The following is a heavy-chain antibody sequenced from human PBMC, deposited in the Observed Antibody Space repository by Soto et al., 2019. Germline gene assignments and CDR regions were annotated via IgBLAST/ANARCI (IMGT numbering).Heavy chain of an antibody. Sequence: QVQLVESGGGVVQPGTSLRLSCVASGFTFRASGMHWVRQTPGKGLEWVAIIWFDGSRQYYADSVKRRFTISRDNPGSTLFLQMNDLRIEDTAMYYCARDLNTGYVGDYWGQGALVVVSS. CDR3: ARDLNTGYVGDY. CDR1: GFTFRASG. J-gene: IGHJ4*02. CDR2: IWFDGSRQ. V-gene: IGHV3-33*01. D-gene: IGHD5-12*01.